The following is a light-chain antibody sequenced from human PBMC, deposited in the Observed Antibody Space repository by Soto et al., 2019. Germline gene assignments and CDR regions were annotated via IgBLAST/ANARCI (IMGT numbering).Light chain of an antibody. CDR1: QSLSNTY. J-gene: IGKJ4*01. CDR2: GAS. Sequence: EIVMTQSPVTLSLSPGETATLSCRASQSLSNTYISWYQQNPGQAPRLLIYGASTRATGIPARFSGSGSGNDITLIISSVQPEDFALYCFLQDSNLPLTFGGGTKVEIK. CDR3: LQDSNLPLT. V-gene: IGKV3D-7*01.